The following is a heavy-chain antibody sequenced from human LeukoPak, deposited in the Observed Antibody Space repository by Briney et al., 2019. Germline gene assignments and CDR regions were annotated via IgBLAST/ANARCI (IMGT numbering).Heavy chain of an antibody. CDR2: IIPIFGTA. CDR1: GGTFSSYA. J-gene: IGHJ4*02. Sequence: SVKVSSKASGGTFSSYAISWVRQAPGQGLEWMGGIIPIFGTANYAQKLQGRVTITADESTSTAYMELSSLRSEDTAVYYCARDKVGSSGYDYYFDYWGQGTLVTVSS. CDR3: ARDKVGSSGYDYYFDY. V-gene: IGHV1-69*13. D-gene: IGHD5-12*01.